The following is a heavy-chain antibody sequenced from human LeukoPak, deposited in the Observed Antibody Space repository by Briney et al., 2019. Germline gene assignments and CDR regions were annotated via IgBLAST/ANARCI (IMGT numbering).Heavy chain of an antibody. Sequence: PSETLSLTCTVSGGSIGSDYWSWIRQPPGKGLEWIGYISNSGSTNYNPSLKSRVTISGDTSKRQFSLKLSAVTPADTAVYYCASGSVARFDYWGQGALSPSPQ. CDR3: ASGSVARFDY. V-gene: IGHV4-59*08. J-gene: IGHJ4*02. D-gene: IGHD5-12*01. CDR2: ISNSGST. CDR1: GGSIGSDY.